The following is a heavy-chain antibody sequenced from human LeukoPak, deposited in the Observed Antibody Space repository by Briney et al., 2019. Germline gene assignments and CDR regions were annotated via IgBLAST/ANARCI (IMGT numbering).Heavy chain of an antibody. Sequence: GGSLRLSCAASGLTVSSNYMSWVRPAPGKGLEWVSVIYSSGSTYYADSVKGRFTISRDNSKNTLYLQMNSLRVEDTAVYYCARWGSLNVDYWGQGTLVTVSS. CDR3: ARWGSLNVDY. V-gene: IGHV3-66*01. CDR1: GLTVSSNY. D-gene: IGHD3-16*01. CDR2: IYSSGST. J-gene: IGHJ4*02.